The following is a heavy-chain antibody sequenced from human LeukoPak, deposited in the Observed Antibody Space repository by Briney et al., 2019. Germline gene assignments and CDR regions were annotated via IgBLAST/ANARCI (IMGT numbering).Heavy chain of an antibody. CDR2: ISGSGGST. CDR1: GFTFSSYA. V-gene: IGHV3-23*01. CDR3: AKRRYQLPDAFDI. J-gene: IGHJ3*02. D-gene: IGHD2-2*01. Sequence: GGSLRLSCAASGFTFSSYAMSWVRRAPGKGLEWVSAISGSGGSTYYADSVKGRFTISRDNSKNTLYLQMNSLRAEDTAVYYCAKRRYQLPDAFDIWGQGTMVTVPS.